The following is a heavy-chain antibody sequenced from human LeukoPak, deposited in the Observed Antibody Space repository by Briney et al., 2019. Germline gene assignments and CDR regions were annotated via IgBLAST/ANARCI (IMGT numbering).Heavy chain of an antibody. D-gene: IGHD6-19*01. Sequence: ASVKVSCKASGYRFTTDMYTIHWLRQAPGHRLEWMGWINAGNGNTKYSQKFQGRVTITGDTSARTVYMEVSSLVSEDTAVYYCARDSDSSGWSWVYWGQGTLVTVSS. CDR3: ARDSDSSGWSWVY. CDR2: INAGNGNT. J-gene: IGHJ4*02. V-gene: IGHV1-3*01. CDR1: GYRFTTDMYT.